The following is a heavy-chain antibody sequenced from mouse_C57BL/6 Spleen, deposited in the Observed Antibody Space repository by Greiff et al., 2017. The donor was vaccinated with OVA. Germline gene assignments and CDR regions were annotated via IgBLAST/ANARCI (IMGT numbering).Heavy chain of an antibody. CDR2: ISSGGSYT. CDR3: ARRYYGSSYDYFDY. V-gene: IGHV5-6*02. Sequence: EVKLVESGGDLVKPGGSLKLSCAASGFTFSSYGMSWVRQTPDKRLEWVATISSGGSYTYYPDSVKGRFTISRDNAKNTLYLQMSSLKSEDTAMYYCARRYYGSSYDYFDYWGQGTTLTVSS. J-gene: IGHJ2*01. D-gene: IGHD1-1*01. CDR1: GFTFSSYG.